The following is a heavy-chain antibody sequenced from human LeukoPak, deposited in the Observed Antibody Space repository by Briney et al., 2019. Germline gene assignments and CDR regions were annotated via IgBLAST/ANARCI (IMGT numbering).Heavy chain of an antibody. D-gene: IGHD1-1*01. CDR2: IGTASDT. J-gene: IGHJ6*03. CDR3: ARGPPRGKYYYMDV. Sequence: PGGSLRLSCAASGFTFSSSAMSWVRQAPGKGLEWVSTIGTASDTYYPGSVEGRFTLSRDNAKNSLYLQMNSLTAGNTAVYYCARGPPRGKYYYMDVWGKGTTVTVSS. CDR1: GFTFSSSA. V-gene: IGHV3-13*01.